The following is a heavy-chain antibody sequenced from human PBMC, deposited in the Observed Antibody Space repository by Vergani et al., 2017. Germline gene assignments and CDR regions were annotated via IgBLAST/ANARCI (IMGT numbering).Heavy chain of an antibody. Sequence: QMQLQESGPGLVKASETLSLTCTVSGDSIISRSYYLGWIRQPPGKGLEWIGSIYNSGNGDSSSSLKSRVTISANTSKYQFSLRLTSVTAADTAVYYCASGKYYSDSTSHFRGRYFGVWGRGTLVTVPS. CDR2: IYNSGNG. J-gene: IGHJ2*01. CDR1: GDSIISRSYY. V-gene: IGHV4-39*01. D-gene: IGHD3-16*01. CDR3: ASGKYYSDSTSHFRGRYFGV.